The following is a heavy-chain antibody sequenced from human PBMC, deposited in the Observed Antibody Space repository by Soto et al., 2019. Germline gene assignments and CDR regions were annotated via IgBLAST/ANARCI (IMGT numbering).Heavy chain of an antibody. CDR1: GFTFSGYG. V-gene: IGHV3-30*18. Sequence: QVQLVESGGGVVQPGRSLRLSCAASGFTFSGYGMHWVRQAPGKGLEWVAVISYDGSKKYYADSVKGRFTISRDNSKNTQYLQMNSLRAEDTAVYYCAKVVAGYGMDVWGQGTTVTVSS. J-gene: IGHJ6*02. CDR2: ISYDGSKK. CDR3: AKVVAGYGMDV.